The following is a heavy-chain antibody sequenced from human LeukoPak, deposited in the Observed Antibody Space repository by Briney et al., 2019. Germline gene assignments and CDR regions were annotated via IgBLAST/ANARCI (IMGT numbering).Heavy chain of an antibody. CDR3: ARSRVWFGELLYSDWFDP. CDR2: VSYDGSNK. D-gene: IGHD3-10*01. J-gene: IGHJ5*02. CDR1: LLALTAVVV. V-gene: IGHV3-30*19. Sequence: PGGSLRLPCALSLLALTAVVVPTGAQAPGKGLEWVAVVSYDGSNKYYADSVKGRFTISRDNSKNTLYLQMNSLRAEDTAVYYCARSRVWFGELLYSDWFDPWGQGTLVTVSS.